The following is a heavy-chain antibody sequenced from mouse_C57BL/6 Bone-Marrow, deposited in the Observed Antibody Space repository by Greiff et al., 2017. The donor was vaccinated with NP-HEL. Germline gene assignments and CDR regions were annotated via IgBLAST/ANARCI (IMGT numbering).Heavy chain of an antibody. CDR3: ARVKFQGFAY. CDR1: GYTFTSYW. CDR2: IDPSDSYT. Sequence: QVQLQQPGAELVKPGASVKLSCKASGYTFTSYWMQWVKQRPGQGLEWIGEIDPSDSYTNYNQKFKGKATLTVDTSSSTAYMQLSSLTSEDSAVYYCARVKFQGFAYWGQGTLVTVSA. J-gene: IGHJ3*01. V-gene: IGHV1-50*01.